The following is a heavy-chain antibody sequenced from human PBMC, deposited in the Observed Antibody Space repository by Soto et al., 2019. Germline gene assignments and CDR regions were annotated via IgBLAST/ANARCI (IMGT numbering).Heavy chain of an antibody. D-gene: IGHD2-8*01. CDR1: GFTFSSYG. CDR3: ARTNGAYSNYFDY. V-gene: IGHV3-21*01. J-gene: IGHJ4*02. CDR2: IGGSSGHI. Sequence: GGSLKLSCAASGFTFSSYGMVWVRQAPEKGLEWVSSIGGSSGHIYYADSLKGRFTISRDNAKNSLYLQMNSLRVDDTAVYYCARTNGAYSNYFDYWGQGTLVTVSS.